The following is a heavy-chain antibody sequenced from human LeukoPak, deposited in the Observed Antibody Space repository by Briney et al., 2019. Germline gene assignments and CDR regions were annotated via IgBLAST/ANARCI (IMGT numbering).Heavy chain of an antibody. CDR1: GFRFSTYG. D-gene: IGHD2-2*01. Sequence: GGSLRLSCAASGFRFSTYGMHWVRQAPGKGLEWVSFIRFDGSDKDYGDSVKGRFTISRDNSKNTMYLQLNSLRAEDTAVYYCAKEVTYCSSSSCNDAFDVWGRGTMVIVSS. V-gene: IGHV3-30*02. CDR3: AKEVTYCSSSSCNDAFDV. J-gene: IGHJ3*01. CDR2: IRFDGSDK.